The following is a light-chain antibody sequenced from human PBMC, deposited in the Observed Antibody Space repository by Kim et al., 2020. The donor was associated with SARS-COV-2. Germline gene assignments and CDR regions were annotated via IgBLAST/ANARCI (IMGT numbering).Light chain of an antibody. J-gene: IGLJ1*01. CDR3: QSYDSSLRNV. Sequence: GQRVTISGTGSSSNIGAGYDVHWYQQLPGTAPKLLIYVNSNRPSGVPDRFSGSKSGTSASLAITGLQAEDEADYYCQSYDSSLRNVFGTGTKVTVL. V-gene: IGLV1-40*01. CDR1: SSNIGAGYD. CDR2: VNS.